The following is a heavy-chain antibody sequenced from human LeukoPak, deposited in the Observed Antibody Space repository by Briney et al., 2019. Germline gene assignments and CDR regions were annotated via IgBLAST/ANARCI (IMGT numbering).Heavy chain of an antibody. J-gene: IGHJ4*02. D-gene: IGHD3-22*01. CDR3: ARASDYDSSGYTFDY. CDR2: IYTSGST. Sequence: SETLSLTCTVSGGSISSYYWSWIRQPPGKGLEWIGYIYTSGSTNYNPSLKSRVTISVDTSKNQFSLKLSSVTAADTAVYYCARASDYDSSGYTFDYWGQGTLVTVSS. CDR1: GGSISSYY. V-gene: IGHV4-4*09.